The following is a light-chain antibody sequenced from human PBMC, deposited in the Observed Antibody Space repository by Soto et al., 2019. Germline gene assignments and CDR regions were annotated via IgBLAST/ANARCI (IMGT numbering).Light chain of an antibody. CDR3: ASYLTTSPLEV. CDR2: DVS. Sequence: QSVLTQPASVSGSPGQSITISCSGTNSDVGDYNLVSWYQQRPGEAPKLVIFDVSNRPSGVSDRFSGSKSGNTASLTISGLQAEDEGDYYCASYLTTSPLEVFGTGTKVTVL. CDR1: NSDVGDYNL. J-gene: IGLJ1*01. V-gene: IGLV2-14*01.